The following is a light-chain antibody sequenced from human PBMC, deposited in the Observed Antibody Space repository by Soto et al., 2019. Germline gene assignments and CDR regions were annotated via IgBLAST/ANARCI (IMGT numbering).Light chain of an antibody. Sequence: DIQLTQSPSFLSASIGDRVTITCRASQGISSFLAWYQQTPGKAPKLLISAASTLQSGVPSRFSGSAFGTECALTISSRQSVDVATQYCQQVNSYPLTVGGGTKVEMK. V-gene: IGKV1-9*01. J-gene: IGKJ4*01. CDR3: QQVNSYPLT. CDR1: QGISSF. CDR2: AAS.